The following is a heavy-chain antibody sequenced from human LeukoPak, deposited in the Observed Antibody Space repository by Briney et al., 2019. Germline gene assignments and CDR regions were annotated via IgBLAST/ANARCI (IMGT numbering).Heavy chain of an antibody. V-gene: IGHV3-74*01. CDR1: GFTFSSYS. Sequence: GGSLRLSCAASGFTFSSYSMNWVRQAPGTGLVWVSRINSDGSSTNYADSVKGRFTISRDNAKNTLYLQMNSLRAEDTAVYYCARGIVGAAGNWGQGTMVTVSS. CDR3: ARGIVGAAGN. D-gene: IGHD1-26*01. J-gene: IGHJ3*01. CDR2: INSDGSST.